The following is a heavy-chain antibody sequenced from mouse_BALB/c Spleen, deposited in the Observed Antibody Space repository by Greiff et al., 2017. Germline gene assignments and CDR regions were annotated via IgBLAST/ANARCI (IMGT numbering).Heavy chain of an antibody. CDR2: ISSGGST. CDR3: ARDGVRRRANAMDY. Sequence: EVMLVESGGGLVKPGGSLKLSCAASGFTFSSYAMSWVRQTPEKRLEWVASISSGGSTYYPDSVKGRFTISRDNARNILYLQMSSLRSEDTAMYYCARDGVRRRANAMDYWGQGTSVTVSS. D-gene: IGHD2-14*01. V-gene: IGHV5-6-5*01. CDR1: GFTFSSYA. J-gene: IGHJ4*01.